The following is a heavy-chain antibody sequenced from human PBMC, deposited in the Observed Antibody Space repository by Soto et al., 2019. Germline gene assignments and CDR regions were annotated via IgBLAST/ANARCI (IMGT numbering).Heavy chain of an antibody. D-gene: IGHD2-2*01. CDR2: ISVSGDRT. V-gene: IGHV3-23*01. J-gene: IGHJ4*02. Sequence: GGSLRLSCAASGFTFTSYAMCWVRQAPGKGLEWVSSISVSGDRTFYADSVKGRFTISRDDSKNTVYLQMDSLKAEDTGVYYCTTEEIVSAGIYFDYWGQGTLVTVSS. CDR3: TTEEIVSAGIYFDY. CDR1: GFTFTSYA.